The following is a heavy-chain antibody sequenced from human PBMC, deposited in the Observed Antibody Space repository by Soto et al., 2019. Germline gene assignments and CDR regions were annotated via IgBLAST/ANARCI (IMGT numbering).Heavy chain of an antibody. CDR3: ARDYGSFDY. CDR1: GFTFSSYG. J-gene: IGHJ4*02. Sequence: QVQLVESGGGVVQPGRSLRLSCAASGFTFSSYGMHWVRQAPGKGLAWVAVIWYDGSNKYYADSVKGRFTISRDNSKNTLYLQMNSLRAEDTAVYYCARDYGSFDYWGQGTLVTVAS. D-gene: IGHD4-17*01. V-gene: IGHV3-33*01. CDR2: IWYDGSNK.